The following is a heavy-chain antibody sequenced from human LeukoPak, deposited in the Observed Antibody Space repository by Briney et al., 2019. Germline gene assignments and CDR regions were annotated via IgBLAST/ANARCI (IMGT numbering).Heavy chain of an antibody. J-gene: IGHJ4*02. Sequence: GGSLRLSCAASGFTVSSNYMSWVRQAPGKGLEWVSVIYSGGSTYYADSVKGRFTISRDNSKNTLYLQMNSLRAEDTAVYYCASGKNSDVLDYWGQGTLVTVSS. CDR1: GFTVSSNY. D-gene: IGHD2-21*01. CDR2: IYSGGST. CDR3: ASGKNSDVLDY. V-gene: IGHV3-53*01.